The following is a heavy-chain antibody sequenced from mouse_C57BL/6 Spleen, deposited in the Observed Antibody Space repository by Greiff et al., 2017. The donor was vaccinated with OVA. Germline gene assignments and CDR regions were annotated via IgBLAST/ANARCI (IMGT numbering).Heavy chain of an antibody. J-gene: IGHJ2*01. Sequence: EVKLMESGGGLVKPGGSLKLSCAASGFTFSDYGMHWVRQAPEKGLEWVAYISSGSSTIYYADTVKGRFTISRDNAKNTLFLQMTSLRSEDTAVYYCARRGRGGYFDYWGQGTTLTVSS. CDR3: ARRGRGGYFDY. CDR2: ISSGSSTI. D-gene: IGHD3-3*01. V-gene: IGHV5-17*01. CDR1: GFTFSDYG.